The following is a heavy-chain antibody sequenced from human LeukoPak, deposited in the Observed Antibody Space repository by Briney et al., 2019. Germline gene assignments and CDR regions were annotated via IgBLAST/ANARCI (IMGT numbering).Heavy chain of an antibody. CDR3: ARDQSGHIAGGTDAFEI. J-gene: IGHJ3*02. CDR2: IRGSSSII. Sequence: GGSLRLSCGASVFTFSSYSMSCVRQARGKGREWVSYIRGSSSIIYYADSVKGRFTISRDNAKNSLYLQMTGLRAEDTAVYYCARDQSGHIAGGTDAFEIWGQGTMVTVSS. D-gene: IGHD1-26*01. V-gene: IGHV3-48*04. CDR1: VFTFSSYS.